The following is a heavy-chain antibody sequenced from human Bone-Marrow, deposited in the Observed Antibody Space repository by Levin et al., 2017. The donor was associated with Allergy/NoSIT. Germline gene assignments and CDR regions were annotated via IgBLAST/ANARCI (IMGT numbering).Heavy chain of an antibody. CDR3: ASWAMYHYDRSAFDYFYYAMDV. V-gene: IGHV3-21*01. CDR1: GILFSSYD. J-gene: IGHJ6*02. Sequence: GGSLRLSCAASGILFSSYDMNWVRQDPGKGLEWVSSISAGGNYIYYADSVKGRFTISRDNAKNSLFLQMNSLRAEDTAVYYCASWAMYHYDRSAFDYFYYAMDVWGQGTTVTVSS. CDR2: ISAGGNYI. D-gene: IGHD3-22*01.